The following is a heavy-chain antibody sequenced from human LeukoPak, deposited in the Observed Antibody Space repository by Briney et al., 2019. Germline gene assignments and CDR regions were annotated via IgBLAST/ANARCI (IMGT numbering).Heavy chain of an antibody. CDR3: AREGGGPRACDY. J-gene: IGHJ4*02. CDR1: GGTFSSYA. CDR2: ITPILGIA. Sequence: ASVKVSCKASGGTFSSYAISWVRQAPGQGLEWMGRITPILGIANYAQKFQGRVTITADKSTSTAYMELSSLRSEDTAVYYCAREGGGPRACDYWGQGNLVTVSS. V-gene: IGHV1-69*04. D-gene: IGHD3-16*01.